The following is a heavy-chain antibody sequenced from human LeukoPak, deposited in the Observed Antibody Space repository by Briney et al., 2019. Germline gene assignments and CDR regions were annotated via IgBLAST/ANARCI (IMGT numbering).Heavy chain of an antibody. D-gene: IGHD3-22*01. Sequence: GGSLRLSCAASGFTFSSYSMNWVRQAPGKGLEWVSGINWNGGSTGYADSVKGRFTISRDNAKNSLYLQMNSLRAEDTALYYCARSGVYYYDSSGYYYMDYWGQGTLVTVSS. CDR1: GFTFSSYS. V-gene: IGHV3-20*04. CDR2: INWNGGST. J-gene: IGHJ4*02. CDR3: ARSGVYYYDSSGYYYMDY.